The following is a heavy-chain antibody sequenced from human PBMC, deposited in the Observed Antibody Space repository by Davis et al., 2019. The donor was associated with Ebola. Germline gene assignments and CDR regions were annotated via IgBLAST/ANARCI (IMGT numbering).Heavy chain of an antibody. CDR2: IEFLGNT. D-gene: IGHD3-10*01. V-gene: IGHV4-59*01. J-gene: IGHJ6*02. CDR1: GGSIGSFY. CDR3: ARDGLWFGELWGMDV. Sequence: SETLSLTCTVSGGSIGSFYWSWVRQPPGKGLEWIGYIEFLGNTNYSPSLKSRVTISLDMSKSQVSLRLRSVTAADTAVYYCARDGLWFGELWGMDVWGQGTTVTVSS.